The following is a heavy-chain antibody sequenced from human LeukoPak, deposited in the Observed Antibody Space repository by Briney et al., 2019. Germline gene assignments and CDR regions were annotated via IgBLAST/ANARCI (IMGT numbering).Heavy chain of an antibody. CDR1: GGSISSSSYY. CDR2: IYYSGST. CDR3: ARLATGSSGHWLQHFDY. V-gene: IGHV4-39*01. J-gene: IGHJ4*02. Sequence: SETLSLTCTVSGGSISSSSYYWGWIRQPPGKGLEWIGSIYYSGSTYYNPSLKSRVTISVDTSKNQFSLKLSSVTAADTAVYYCARLATGSSGHWLQHFDYWGQGTLVTVSS. D-gene: IGHD3-22*01.